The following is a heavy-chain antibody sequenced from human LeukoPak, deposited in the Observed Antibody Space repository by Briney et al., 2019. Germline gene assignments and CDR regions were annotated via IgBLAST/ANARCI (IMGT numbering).Heavy chain of an antibody. J-gene: IGHJ4*02. CDR2: IYYTGTT. V-gene: IGHV4-59*01. CDR1: GDSINAYY. CDR3: ARARGNDLVIEYYFDY. D-gene: IGHD1-1*01. Sequence: PSETLSLTCTVSGDSINAYYWSWIRQPPGKGLEWIAYIYYTGTTNYNPSLKSRVTISVDTSKNQFSLKLSSVTAADTAVYYCARARGNDLVIEYYFDYWGQGTLVTVSS.